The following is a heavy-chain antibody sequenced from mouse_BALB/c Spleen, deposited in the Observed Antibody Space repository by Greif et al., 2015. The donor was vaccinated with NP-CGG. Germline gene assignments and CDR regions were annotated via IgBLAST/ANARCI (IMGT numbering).Heavy chain of an antibody. CDR2: INPSNGGT. J-gene: IGHJ4*01. Sequence: QVQLQQSGAELVKPGASVKLSCKASGYTFTSYYMYWVKQRPGQGLEWIVGINPSNGGTNFNEKFKSKATLTVDKSSSTAYMQLSSLTSEDSAVYYCTRYGGLDHFYAMDYWGQGTSVTVSS. CDR1: GYTFTSYY. V-gene: IGHV1S81*02. D-gene: IGHD1-1*02. CDR3: TRYGGLDHFYAMDY.